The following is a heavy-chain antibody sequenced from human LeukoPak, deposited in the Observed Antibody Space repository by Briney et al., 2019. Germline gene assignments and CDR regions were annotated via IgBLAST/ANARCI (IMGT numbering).Heavy chain of an antibody. D-gene: IGHD4-17*01. V-gene: IGHV3-48*03. Sequence: GASLRLSCAASGFTFSSYEMNWVRQAPGKGLEWVSYISSSGSTIYYADSVKGRFTISRDNAKNSLYLQMNSLRAEDTAVYYCARDSPPVTLDYWGQGTLVTVSS. CDR2: ISSSGSTI. CDR3: ARDSPPVTLDY. J-gene: IGHJ4*02. CDR1: GFTFSSYE.